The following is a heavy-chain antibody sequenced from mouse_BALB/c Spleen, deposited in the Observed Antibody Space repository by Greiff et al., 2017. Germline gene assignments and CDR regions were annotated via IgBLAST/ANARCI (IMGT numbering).Heavy chain of an antibody. Sequence: EVQLQQSGAELVKPGASVKLSCTASGFNIKDTYMHWVKQRPEQGLEWIGRIDPANGNTKYDPKFQGKATITADTSSNTAYLQLSSLTSEDTAVYYCAYYYGSSYVSWFAYWGQGTLVTVSA. J-gene: IGHJ3*01. V-gene: IGHV14-3*02. D-gene: IGHD1-1*01. CDR2: IDPANGNT. CDR3: AYYYGSSYVSWFAY. CDR1: GFNIKDTY.